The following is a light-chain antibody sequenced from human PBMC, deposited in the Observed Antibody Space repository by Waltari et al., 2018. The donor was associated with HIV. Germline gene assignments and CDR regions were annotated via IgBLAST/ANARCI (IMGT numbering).Light chain of an antibody. J-gene: IGKJ2*01. V-gene: IGKV1-5*03. CDR2: KAS. CDR1: QSITNW. Sequence: DIQMTQSPSPLSASLGDRVIITCRASQSITNWLAWYQQKPGKAPKLLIYKASSLESGVPSTFSGSGYGTEFTLTISSLQPDDFATYYCQQYYTYSYTFGQGTKLEI. CDR3: QQYYTYSYT.